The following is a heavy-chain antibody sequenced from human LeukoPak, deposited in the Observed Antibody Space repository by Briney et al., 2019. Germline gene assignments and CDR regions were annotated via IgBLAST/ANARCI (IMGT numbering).Heavy chain of an antibody. Sequence: SETLSLTCTVSGGSISSYYWNWIRQPPGKGLEWIGYISYSGSTNYNPSLKSRVTILVDTSKSQFSLKLSSVTAEDTAVYYCARGDHGDSGKFDYWGQGTLVTVSS. D-gene: IGHD4-17*01. CDR2: ISYSGST. CDR3: ARGDHGDSGKFDY. CDR1: GGSISSYY. V-gene: IGHV4-59*01. J-gene: IGHJ4*02.